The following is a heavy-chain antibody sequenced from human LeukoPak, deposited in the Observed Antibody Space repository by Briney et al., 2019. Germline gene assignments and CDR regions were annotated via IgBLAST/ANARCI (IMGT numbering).Heavy chain of an antibody. J-gene: IGHJ6*02. Sequence: SETLSLTCTVSGGSISSYYWSWIRQPPGKGLEWIGYIYYSGSTNYNPSLKSRVTISVDTPKNQFSLKLSSVTAADTAVYYCARHLYDILTGYPGGMDVWGQGTTVTVSS. D-gene: IGHD3-9*01. CDR2: IYYSGST. CDR3: ARHLYDILTGYPGGMDV. V-gene: IGHV4-59*08. CDR1: GGSISSYY.